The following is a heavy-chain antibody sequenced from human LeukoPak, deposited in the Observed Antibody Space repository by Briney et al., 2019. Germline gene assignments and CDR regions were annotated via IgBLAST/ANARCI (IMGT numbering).Heavy chain of an antibody. CDR2: ISWNSGSV. D-gene: IGHD6-19*01. CDR1: GFTFEDYA. Sequence: GGSLRLSCAASGFTFEDYAMHSVRQPPGKGREWGSGISWNSGSVGYADSVKGLFTISRDNAKNSLYLQMNSLRAEDTAFYYCAKHIGRLGRSGWPDYWGQGTLVTVSS. CDR3: AKHIGRLGRSGWPDY. J-gene: IGHJ4*02. V-gene: IGHV3-9*01.